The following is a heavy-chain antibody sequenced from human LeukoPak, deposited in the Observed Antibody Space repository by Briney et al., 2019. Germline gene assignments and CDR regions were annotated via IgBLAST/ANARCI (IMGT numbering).Heavy chain of an antibody. CDR1: GFTFSNAW. V-gene: IGHV3-15*01. J-gene: IGHJ4*02. Sequence: GGSLRLSCAASGFTFSNAWMSWVRQAPGKGLEWVGRIKSKTDGGTTDYAAPVKGRFTISRDDSKNTLYLQMNSLKTEDTAVYYCTTDFTHCSSTSCYPPPLDYWGQGTLVTVSP. CDR3: TTDFTHCSSTSCYPPPLDY. D-gene: IGHD2-2*01. CDR2: IKSKTDGGTT.